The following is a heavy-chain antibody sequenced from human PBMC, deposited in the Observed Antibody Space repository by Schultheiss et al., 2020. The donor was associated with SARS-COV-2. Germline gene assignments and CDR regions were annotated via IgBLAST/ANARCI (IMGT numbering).Heavy chain of an antibody. CDR1: GLTFSRYW. D-gene: IGHD3-22*01. J-gene: IGHJ3*02. CDR3: AKLSDYYDSSGAAFDI. V-gene: IGHV3-7*01. CDR2: IKHDGSEK. Sequence: GGSLRLSCAASGLTFSRYWMSWVRQAPGRGLEWVANIKHDGSEKYYVDSVKGRFTISRDNSKNTLYLQMNSLRAEDTAVYYCAKLSDYYDSSGAAFDIWGQGTTVTVSS.